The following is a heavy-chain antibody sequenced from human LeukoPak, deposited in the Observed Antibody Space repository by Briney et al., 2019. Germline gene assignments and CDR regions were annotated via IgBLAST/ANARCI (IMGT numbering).Heavy chain of an antibody. CDR3: AKDDDSSGYYVIDY. CDR1: GFTFSSYG. J-gene: IGHJ4*02. Sequence: PWGSLRLSCAASGFTFSSYGMSWVRQAPGKGLEWVSAISGSGGSTYYADSVRGRFTISRDNSKNTLYLQMNSLRAEDTAVYYCAKDDDSSGYYVIDYWGQGTLVTVSS. CDR2: ISGSGGST. D-gene: IGHD3-22*01. V-gene: IGHV3-23*01.